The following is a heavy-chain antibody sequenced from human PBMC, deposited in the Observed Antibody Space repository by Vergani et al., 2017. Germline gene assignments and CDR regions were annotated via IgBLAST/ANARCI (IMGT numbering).Heavy chain of an antibody. CDR3: AKDPEDYDSSGAADY. Sequence: EVQLLESGGGLVQPGGSLRLSCAASGFTFSSYAMSWVRQAPGKGLEWVSAISGSGGSKYYADSVKGRFTISRDNSKNTLYLQMNSLRAEDTAVYYCAKDPEDYDSSGAADYWGQGTLVTVSS. J-gene: IGHJ4*02. CDR2: ISGSGGSK. D-gene: IGHD3-22*01. V-gene: IGHV3-23*01. CDR1: GFTFSSYA.